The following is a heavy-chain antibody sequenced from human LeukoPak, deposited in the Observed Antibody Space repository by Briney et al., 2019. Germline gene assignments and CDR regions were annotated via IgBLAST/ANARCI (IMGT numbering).Heavy chain of an antibody. Sequence: SETLSLTCTVSGGSLNGYYWGWIRQPPGKGLECIAYIHSSEGSAHNASLRSRPTISLDTSKNQFSLTLSSVTAADTAVYYCARHVYGEGMVVWGKGTTVTVSS. CDR1: GGSLNGYY. V-gene: IGHV4-59*08. D-gene: IGHD4-17*01. J-gene: IGHJ6*04. CDR2: IHSSEGS. CDR3: ARHVYGEGMVV.